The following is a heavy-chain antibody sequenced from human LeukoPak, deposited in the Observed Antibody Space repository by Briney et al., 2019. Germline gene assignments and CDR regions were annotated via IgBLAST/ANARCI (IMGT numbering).Heavy chain of an antibody. J-gene: IGHJ4*02. CDR3: ARGLIARLRKLGTTYYFDY. CDR2: INHSGST. Sequence: SETLSFTCAVYGGSFSGYYWSRIRQPPGKGLEWIGEINHSGSTNYNPSLKSRVTISVDTSKNQFSLKLSSVTAADTAVYYCARGLIARLRKLGTTYYFDYWGQGTLVTVSS. CDR1: GGSFSGYY. D-gene: IGHD7-27*01. V-gene: IGHV4-34*01.